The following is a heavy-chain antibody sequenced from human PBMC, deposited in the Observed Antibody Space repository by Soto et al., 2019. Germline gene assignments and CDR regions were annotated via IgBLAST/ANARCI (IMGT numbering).Heavy chain of an antibody. CDR1: GGSISSGGYY. V-gene: IGHV4-31*03. D-gene: IGHD3-3*01. Sequence: QVQLQESGPGLVKPSQTLSLTCTVSGGSISSGGYYWSWIRQHPGKGLEWIGYIYYSGSTYYNPSLKSRVTISVDSSKNQFYLKLSSVTAADTAVYYCARNYDFWSGYSEDAFDIWGQGTMVTVSS. CDR2: IYYSGST. J-gene: IGHJ3*02. CDR3: ARNYDFWSGYSEDAFDI.